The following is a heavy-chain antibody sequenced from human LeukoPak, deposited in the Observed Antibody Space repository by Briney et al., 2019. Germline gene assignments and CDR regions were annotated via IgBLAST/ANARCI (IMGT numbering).Heavy chain of an antibody. CDR1: VFTFSSYS. J-gene: IGHJ3*02. D-gene: IGHD5-12*01. V-gene: IGHV3-21*01. Sequence: GGSLRLSCAASVFTFSSYSMNWVREASGKGLECGSSISSSSSYIYGADTVKGRFTIARDTAKNSLYLQMNSLRAEDMAVYYCAGVYGGYHDAFDIWGQGTMVTVSS. CDR3: AGVYGGYHDAFDI. CDR2: ISSSSSYI.